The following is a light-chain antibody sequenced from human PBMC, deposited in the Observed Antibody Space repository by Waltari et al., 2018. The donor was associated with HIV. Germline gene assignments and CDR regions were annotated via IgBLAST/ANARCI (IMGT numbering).Light chain of an antibody. Sequence: DILMTQSPSTLSASVVDRVIITCPASQSIDSWLAWYQQKPRKAPKLLVFKASSLQSGVPSRFNGAGSGTEFTLTINNLQPDDFATYYCQQYNTYPWTFGQGTKVDIE. V-gene: IGKV1-5*03. J-gene: IGKJ1*01. CDR1: QSIDSW. CDR3: QQYNTYPWT. CDR2: KAS.